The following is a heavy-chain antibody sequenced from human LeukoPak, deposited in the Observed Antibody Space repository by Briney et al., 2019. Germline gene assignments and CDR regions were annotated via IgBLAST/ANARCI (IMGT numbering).Heavy chain of an antibody. J-gene: IGHJ4*02. D-gene: IGHD6-19*01. CDR2: IIPIFGTA. CDR1: GGTFSSYA. CDR3: ARDSSGYSSGWYPDY. V-gene: IGHV1-69*13. Sequence: SVKVSCKASGGTFSSYAIGWVRQAPGQGLEWMGGIIPIFGTANYAQKFQGRVTITADESTSTAYMELSSLRSDDTAVYYCARDSSGYSSGWYPDYWGQGTLVTVSS.